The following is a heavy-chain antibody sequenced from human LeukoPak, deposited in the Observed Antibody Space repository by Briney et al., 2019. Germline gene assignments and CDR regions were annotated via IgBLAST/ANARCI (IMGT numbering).Heavy chain of an antibody. D-gene: IGHD5/OR15-5a*01. CDR2: INSDGSFT. CDR1: GFIFSNYW. J-gene: IGHJ4*02. V-gene: IGHV3-74*03. Sequence: GGSLRLSCAASGFIFSNYWMHWVRQAPGKGLVWVSRINSDGSFTTYADSVKGRFTISRDNAKNTLYLQMNSLRAEDTAVYYCARGGSTWLGYWGQGTLVTVSS. CDR3: ARGGSTWLGY.